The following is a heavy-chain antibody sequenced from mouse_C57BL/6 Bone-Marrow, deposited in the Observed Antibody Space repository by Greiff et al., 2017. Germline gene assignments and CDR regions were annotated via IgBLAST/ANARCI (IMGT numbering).Heavy chain of an antibody. CDR2: IDPENGDT. V-gene: IGHV14-4*01. CDR1: GFNIKDDY. D-gene: IGHD1-1*01. J-gene: IGHJ3*01. Sequence: EVQVVESGAELVRPGASVKLSCTASGFNIKDDYMHWVKQRPEQGLEWIGWIDPENGDTEYASKFQGKATITADTSSNTAYLQLSSLTSEDTAVYYCTPVVFYGSSFPFAYWGQGTLVTVSA. CDR3: TPVVFYGSSFPFAY.